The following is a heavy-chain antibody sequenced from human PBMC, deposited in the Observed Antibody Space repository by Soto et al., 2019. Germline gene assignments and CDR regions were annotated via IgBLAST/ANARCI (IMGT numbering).Heavy chain of an antibody. CDR3: AKASSSMIVVVIDY. Sequence: GGSLRLSCAASGFTFSSYAMSWVRQAPGKGLEWVSAISGSGGSTYYADSVKGRFTISRDNSKNPLYLQMNSLRAEDTAVYYCAKASSSMIVVVIDYWGQGTLVTVSS. J-gene: IGHJ4*02. CDR2: ISGSGGST. V-gene: IGHV3-23*01. CDR1: GFTFSSYA. D-gene: IGHD3-22*01.